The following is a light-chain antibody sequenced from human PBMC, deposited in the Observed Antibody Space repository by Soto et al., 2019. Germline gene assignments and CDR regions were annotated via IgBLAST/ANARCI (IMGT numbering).Light chain of an antibody. Sequence: ALTQASSTSRLYSQSVAVSFTRTSSDVGGYNYVSWYQQHPGKAPKLMIYEVGKRPSGVPDRFSGSRSGNTASLTVSGLQAEDEADYYCSSYAGSNNNYVFGTGTKVTVL. CDR2: EVG. V-gene: IGLV2-8*02. CDR1: SSDVGGYNY. CDR3: SSYAGSNNNYV. J-gene: IGLJ1*01.